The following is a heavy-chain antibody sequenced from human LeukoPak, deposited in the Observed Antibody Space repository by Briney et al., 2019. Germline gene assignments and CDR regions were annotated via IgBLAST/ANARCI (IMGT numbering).Heavy chain of an antibody. CDR2: IYYSGST. CDR1: GGSISGSSYY. V-gene: IGHV4-39*07. CDR3: ARGGYYGSGNDFRFDP. J-gene: IGHJ5*02. D-gene: IGHD3-10*01. Sequence: SQTLSLTCTLSGGSISGSSYYWGWIRQHPGKGLEWIGSIYYSGSTYYNPSLKSRVTISVDTSKNQFSLKLSSVTAADTAVYYCARGGYYGSGNDFRFDPWGQGTLVTVSS.